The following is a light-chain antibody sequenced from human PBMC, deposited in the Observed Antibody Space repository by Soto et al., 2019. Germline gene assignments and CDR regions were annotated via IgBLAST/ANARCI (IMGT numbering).Light chain of an antibody. Sequence: VMRQSPATLSVPPAQCAPLSYRASQGVRDSLAWYQHKPGQAPRLLIYYASIRATGIPARFSGSGSGTEFTLTISSLEPEDFALYYCQQGGNWPVTFGQGTRLEI. CDR3: QQGGNWPVT. V-gene: IGKV3-15*01. CDR2: YAS. CDR1: QGVRDS. J-gene: IGKJ5*01.